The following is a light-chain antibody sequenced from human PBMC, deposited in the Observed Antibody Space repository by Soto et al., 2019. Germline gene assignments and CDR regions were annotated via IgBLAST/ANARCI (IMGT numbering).Light chain of an antibody. CDR3: CSYAGGSTLV. V-gene: IGLV2-23*01. J-gene: IGLJ3*02. CDR1: SSVIGTYNL. Sequence: QSALTQPASVSGSPGQSITISCTGTSSVIGTYNLVSWYQQHPGKAPKLIIYEATKRPSGVSNRFSGSKSGNTASLTISGLQTEDEADYYCCSYAGGSTLVFGGGTKVTVL. CDR2: EAT.